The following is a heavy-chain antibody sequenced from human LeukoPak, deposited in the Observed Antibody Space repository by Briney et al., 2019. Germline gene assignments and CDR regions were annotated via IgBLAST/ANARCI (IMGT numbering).Heavy chain of an antibody. J-gene: IGHJ4*02. Sequence: AGGSLRLSCAASGFTFSSYWMSWVRQAPGKGLEWVANIKQDGSDKYYVDSVKGRFTISRDNAKNLLYLQMNSLRAEDTAVYYCAREPYGDFFDYWGQGTLVTVSS. CDR3: AREPYGDFFDY. D-gene: IGHD4-17*01. CDR1: GFTFSSYW. V-gene: IGHV3-7*03. CDR2: IKQDGSDK.